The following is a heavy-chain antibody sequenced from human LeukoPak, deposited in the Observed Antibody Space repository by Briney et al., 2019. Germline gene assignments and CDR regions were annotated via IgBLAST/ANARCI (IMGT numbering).Heavy chain of an antibody. CDR1: GGSMSNYY. D-gene: IGHD4-17*01. V-gene: IGHV4-59*07. Sequence: WDTVSLTCKASGGSMSNYYWSWIRQPPGKGLEWMGYICYSGSTDYNHSFKNRDTISVYTSRTQFSSRLTAVSTADTAVYYCAKYKQNTVTMNGGFDRWGQGTMVIVSS. CDR2: ICYSGST. CDR3: AKYKQNTVTMNGGFDR. J-gene: IGHJ5*02.